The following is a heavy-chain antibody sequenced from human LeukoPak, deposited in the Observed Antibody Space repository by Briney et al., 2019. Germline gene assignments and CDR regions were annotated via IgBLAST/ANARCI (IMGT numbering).Heavy chain of an antibody. CDR2: IYHTGST. Sequence: SETLSLTCSVSGGPITEYYWSWIRQPPGKGLEWIGYIYHTGSTNYSPSLKGRLTMSVDASRNQFSLKLVSVTAADTGVYYCARDRGTTGYYYPDSWGQGILVTVSS. CDR1: GGPITEYY. V-gene: IGHV4-59*01. D-gene: IGHD5-12*01. J-gene: IGHJ5*02. CDR3: ARDRGTTGYYYPDS.